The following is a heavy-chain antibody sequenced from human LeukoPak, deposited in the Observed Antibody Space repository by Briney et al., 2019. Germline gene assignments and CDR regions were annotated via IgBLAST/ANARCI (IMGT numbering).Heavy chain of an antibody. CDR1: GFTFSSYG. Sequence: GGSLRLSCAASGFTFSSYGMHWVRQAPGKGLEWVAVIWYDGSNKYYADSVKGRFTISRDNSKNTLYLQMNSLRAEDTAVYYCARSTPVDTPRFTHFDSWGQETLVTVSS. D-gene: IGHD5-18*01. V-gene: IGHV3-33*01. CDR2: IWYDGSNK. CDR3: ARSTPVDTPRFTHFDS. J-gene: IGHJ4*02.